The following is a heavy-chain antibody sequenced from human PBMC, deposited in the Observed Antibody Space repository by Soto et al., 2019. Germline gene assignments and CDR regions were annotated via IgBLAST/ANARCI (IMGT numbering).Heavy chain of an antibody. D-gene: IGHD3-22*01. V-gene: IGHV4-59*01. CDR1: GASISTYY. Sequence: QVQLQESGPGLVKPSETLSLTCTVSGASISTYYWSWIRQPPGKGLEWIGYIYYSGSTNYNPSLKSRVTTSVDTSKNQFSLKLSSVTAADTAVYYCARSRGGYFDYWGQGTLVTVSS. CDR2: IYYSGST. J-gene: IGHJ4*02. CDR3: ARSRGGYFDY.